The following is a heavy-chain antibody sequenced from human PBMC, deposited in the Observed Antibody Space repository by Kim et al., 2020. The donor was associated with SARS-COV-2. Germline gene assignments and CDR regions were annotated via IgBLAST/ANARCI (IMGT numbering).Heavy chain of an antibody. J-gene: IGHJ6*02. D-gene: IGHD3-3*01. CDR3: ARQPLKKITIFGVVTSSGMDV. CDR1: GGSIISSSYY. Sequence: SETLSLTCTVSGGSIISSSYYWGWIRQPPGQGLEWIGSIYYSGSTYYNPSLKSRVTISVDTSKNQFSLKLSSVTAADTAVYYCARQPLKKITIFGVVTSSGMDVGGQGTTVTVSS. V-gene: IGHV4-39*01. CDR2: IYYSGST.